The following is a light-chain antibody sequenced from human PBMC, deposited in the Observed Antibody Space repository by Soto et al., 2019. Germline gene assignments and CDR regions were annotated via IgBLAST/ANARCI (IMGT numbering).Light chain of an antibody. CDR3: CSYAGSYTWV. J-gene: IGLJ3*02. CDR2: EVT. V-gene: IGLV2-8*01. CDR1: SSDVGGYDY. Sequence: QSALTQPPSASGSPGQTVTISCTGTSSDVGGYDYVSWYQQHPGEAPKLIIYEVTKRPSGVPDRFSGSKSGNTASLTVSGLQAEDEADYYCCSYAGSYTWVFGGGTKLTVL.